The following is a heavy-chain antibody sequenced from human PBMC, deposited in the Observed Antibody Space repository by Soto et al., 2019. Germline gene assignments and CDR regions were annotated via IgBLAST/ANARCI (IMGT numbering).Heavy chain of an antibody. V-gene: IGHV3-66*01. Sequence: EVQVVESGGDLVQPGGSLRLSCAASGFSVPDNYMNWVRQAPGKGLEWVSIIDIGGNTYYADSVKDRFTISRDNSMNTLYLQMDSLRAEDTAVYYCARGRGSTGYLGREHYFDYWGQGTLVTVSP. CDR1: GFSVPDNY. D-gene: IGHD2-2*01. CDR2: IDIGGNT. CDR3: ARGRGSTGYLGREHYFDY. J-gene: IGHJ4*02.